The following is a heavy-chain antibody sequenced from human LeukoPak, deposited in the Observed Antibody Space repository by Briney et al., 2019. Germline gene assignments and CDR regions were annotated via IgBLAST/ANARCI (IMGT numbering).Heavy chain of an antibody. V-gene: IGHV3-48*03. CDR2: INSSGNPI. CDR1: GFTFSSYE. Sequence: GGCLRLSCAASGFTFSSYEMNWVRQAPGKGLEWVSYINSSGNPIYYADSVKGRFTISRENAKNSLFLQMNSLRAEDTAVYYCARVGRIDYWGQGTLVTVSS. J-gene: IGHJ4*02. CDR3: ARVGRIDY.